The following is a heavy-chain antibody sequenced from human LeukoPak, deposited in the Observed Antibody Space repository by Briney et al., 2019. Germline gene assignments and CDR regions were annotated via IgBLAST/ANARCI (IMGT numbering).Heavy chain of an antibody. CDR2: IYYSGST. Sequence: SQTLSLTCTVSGGSISSGDYYWSWIRQPPGKGLEWIGYIYYSGSTYYNPSLKSRVTISVDTSKNQFSLKLSSVTAADTAVYYCAGVRASNLRYFDWLSVEPFGYWGQGTLVTVSS. J-gene: IGHJ4*02. CDR1: GGSISSGDYY. CDR3: AGVRASNLRYFDWLSVEPFGY. V-gene: IGHV4-30-4*01. D-gene: IGHD3-9*01.